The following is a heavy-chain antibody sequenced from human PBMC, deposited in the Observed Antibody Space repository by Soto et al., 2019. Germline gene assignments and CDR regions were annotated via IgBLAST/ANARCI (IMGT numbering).Heavy chain of an antibody. Sequence: SETLSLTCTVSGGSVSSGSYYWSWIRQPPGKGLEWIGYIYYSGSTNYNPSLKSRVTISVDPSKTQFSLKLSSVTAADTAVYYCAGYERGYSGYGVFDYWGQGTLVTVSS. CDR1: GGSVSSGSYY. CDR2: IYYSGST. V-gene: IGHV4-61*01. J-gene: IGHJ4*02. D-gene: IGHD5-12*01. CDR3: AGYERGYSGYGVFDY.